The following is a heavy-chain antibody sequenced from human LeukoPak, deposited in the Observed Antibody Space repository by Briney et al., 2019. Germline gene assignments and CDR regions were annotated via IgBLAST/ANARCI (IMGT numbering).Heavy chain of an antibody. CDR2: ISHDGSNK. V-gene: IGHV3-30*03. CDR1: GFTFSSYG. D-gene: IGHD3-22*01. J-gene: IGHJ4*02. CDR3: ARYYYDSSGQYYFDY. Sequence: GGSLRLSCAASGFTFSSYGMHWVRQAPGKGLEWVAVISHDGSNKYYADSVKGRFTISRDNSKNTLYLQMNSLRAEDTAVYYCARYYYDSSGQYYFDYWGQGTLVTVSS.